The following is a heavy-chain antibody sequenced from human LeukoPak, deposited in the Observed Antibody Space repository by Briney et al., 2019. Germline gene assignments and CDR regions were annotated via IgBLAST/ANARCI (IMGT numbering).Heavy chain of an antibody. D-gene: IGHD3-10*01. V-gene: IGHV4-59*01. Sequence: PSETLSLTCTVSGGSISSYYWSWIRQPPGKGLEWIGCIYYSGYTNYKSSLKSRVTISVETSKNQFSLKLSSVTAADTAVYYCARTTMVRGTYYMDVWGKGTTVTVSS. J-gene: IGHJ6*03. CDR3: ARTTMVRGTYYMDV. CDR1: GGSISSYY. CDR2: IYYSGYT.